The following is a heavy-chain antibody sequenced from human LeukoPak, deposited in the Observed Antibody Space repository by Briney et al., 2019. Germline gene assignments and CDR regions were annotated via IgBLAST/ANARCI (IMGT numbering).Heavy chain of an antibody. CDR1: GFTFSSYS. D-gene: IGHD6-13*01. Sequence: GGSLRLSCAASGFTFSSYSMNWVRQAPGKGLEWLAVISYDGSNKHYADSVKGRFTVSRDNSKNTLYLQMNSLRAEDTAVYYCANSDPSSSWKGYAFDIWGQGTMVTVSS. CDR2: ISYDGSNK. CDR3: ANSDPSSSWKGYAFDI. V-gene: IGHV3-30*18. J-gene: IGHJ3*02.